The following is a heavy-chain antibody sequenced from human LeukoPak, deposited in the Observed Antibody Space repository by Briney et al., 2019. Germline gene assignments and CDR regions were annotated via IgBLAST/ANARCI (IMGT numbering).Heavy chain of an antibody. Sequence: PGGSLRLSCAASGFTFSSYAMSWVRQAPGKGLEWVSAISGSGGSTYYADSVKGRFTISRDNSKNTLYVQMNSLRAEDTAVYYCAKGSREYSYGSIDYWGQGTLVTVSS. V-gene: IGHV3-23*01. D-gene: IGHD5-18*01. CDR2: ISGSGGST. J-gene: IGHJ4*02. CDR3: AKGSREYSYGSIDY. CDR1: GFTFSSYA.